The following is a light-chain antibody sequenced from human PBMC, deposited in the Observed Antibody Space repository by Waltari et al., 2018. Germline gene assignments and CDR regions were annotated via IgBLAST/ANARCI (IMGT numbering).Light chain of an antibody. J-gene: IGLJ3*02. Sequence: QSALTQPRSVSGSPGQSVTISCTGTSSDVGDYNYVSLYQHHPGKAPQLMIYDVTKRPSGVPDRFSGSKSGNTASLTISGLQAEDEADYYCCSYAGSHTWVFGGGTKLTVL. CDR1: SSDVGDYNY. CDR3: CSYAGSHTWV. CDR2: DVT. V-gene: IGLV2-11*01.